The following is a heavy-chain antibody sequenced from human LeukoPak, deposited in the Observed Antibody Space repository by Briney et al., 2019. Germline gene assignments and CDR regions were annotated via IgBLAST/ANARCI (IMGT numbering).Heavy chain of an antibody. CDR2: MSPNSGDT. CDR1: GGTFSSYA. CDR3: ASNPPNTGDFYY. D-gene: IGHD1-1*01. Sequence: ASVKVSCKASGGTFSSYAISWVRQAPGQGLEWMGWMSPNSGDTGYAQKFQGRVSMTRDTSISTAYMELSSLRSEDTAVYYCASNPPNTGDFYYWGLGSLVTVSS. J-gene: IGHJ4*02. V-gene: IGHV1-8*02.